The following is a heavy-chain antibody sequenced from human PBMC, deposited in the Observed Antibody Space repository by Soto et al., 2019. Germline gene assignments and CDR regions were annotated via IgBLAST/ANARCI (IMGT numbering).Heavy chain of an antibody. Sequence: EVQLVESGGALVEPGRSLRLSCAASGFTFNNARMSWVRQAPGKGLDWVGRIDGGKTDFAAPVEGRFTFSRDDSRNTLFLQMNSLKTEDTVVYYCTSNAAAKVGTLSYWGQGTLVTVSS. CDR1: GFTFNNAR. CDR2: IDGGKT. D-gene: IGHD1-26*01. CDR3: TSNAAAKVGTLSY. J-gene: IGHJ4*02. V-gene: IGHV3-15*02.